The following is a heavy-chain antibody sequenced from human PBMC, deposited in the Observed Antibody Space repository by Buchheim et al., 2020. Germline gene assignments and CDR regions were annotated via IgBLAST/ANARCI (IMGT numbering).Heavy chain of an antibody. Sequence: QLQLQESGSGLVKPSQTLSLTCAVSGGSISSGGYSWSWIRQPPGKGLEWIGYIYQSGSTYYNPSLKSRVTISVASSKNQFSLKLSSVTAADTAVYYCARGPNYCSGGSCHGLFDYWGQGTL. V-gene: IGHV4-30-2*01. J-gene: IGHJ4*02. CDR2: IYQSGST. CDR3: ARGPNYCSGGSCHGLFDY. CDR1: GGSISSGGYS. D-gene: IGHD2-15*01.